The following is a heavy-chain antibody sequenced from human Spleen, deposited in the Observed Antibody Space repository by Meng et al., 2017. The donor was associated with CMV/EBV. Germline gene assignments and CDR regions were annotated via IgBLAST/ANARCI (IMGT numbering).Heavy chain of an antibody. CDR3: ARTYDLKGWYFDL. Sequence: SVKVSCKASGGTFSSYAISWVRQAPGQGLEWMGGIIPILGIANYAQKFQGRVTMTRDTSINTAYMELRSDDTAVYFCARTYDLKGWYFDLWGRGTLVTVSS. J-gene: IGHJ2*01. D-gene: IGHD3-3*01. CDR1: GGTFSSYA. V-gene: IGHV1-69*10. CDR2: IIPILGIA.